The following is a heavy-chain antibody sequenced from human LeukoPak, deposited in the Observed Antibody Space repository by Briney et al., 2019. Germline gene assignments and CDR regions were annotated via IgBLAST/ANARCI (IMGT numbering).Heavy chain of an antibody. CDR3: ARDITSGPLAWFDP. J-gene: IGHJ5*02. CDR2: NDTGGST. CDR1: GGSISSGSYY. Sequence: SETLSLTCTVSGGSISSGSYYWGSIRQPAGKGLGWIVRNDTGGSTNYNPSLKSRVTISVDTSKNQCALKLSSVAAADTAVYYCARDITSGPLAWFDPWGQGTLVTVSS. D-gene: IGHD2-15*01. V-gene: IGHV4-61*02.